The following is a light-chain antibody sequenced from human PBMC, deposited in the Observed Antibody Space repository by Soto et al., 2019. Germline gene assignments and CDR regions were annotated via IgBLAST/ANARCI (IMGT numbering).Light chain of an antibody. CDR1: SSDVGGYNY. V-gene: IGLV2-14*01. CDR3: SSYTSSSTQYV. Sequence: QAVVTQPASVSGSPGQSIAISCTGTSSDVGGYNYVSWYQQHPGKAPKLLIYDVSNRPSGVSYRFSGSKSGNTASLTISGLQTEDEADYYCSSYTSSSTQYVFGTGTKLTVL. J-gene: IGLJ1*01. CDR2: DVS.